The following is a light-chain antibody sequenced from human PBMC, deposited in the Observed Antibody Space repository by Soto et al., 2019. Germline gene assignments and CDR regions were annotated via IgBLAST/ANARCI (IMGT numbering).Light chain of an antibody. V-gene: IGLV4-69*01. Sequence: QLVLTQSPSVSASLGASVKLTCTLSSGHSSYAIAWHQQQPERGPRFLLKLNSDGSHNKGDGIPDRFSGSSSGAERFLTISSLQSEDEAEYYCQTWGTDIPVFGTRTKVTVL. CDR3: QTWGTDIPV. J-gene: IGLJ1*01. CDR1: SGHSSYA. CDR2: LNSDGSH.